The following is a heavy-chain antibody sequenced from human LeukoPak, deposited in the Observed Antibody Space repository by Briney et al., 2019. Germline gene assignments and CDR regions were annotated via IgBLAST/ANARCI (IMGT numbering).Heavy chain of an antibody. Sequence: ASVKVSCTVSGYTFTNYGISWVRQAPGQGLEWMGWISVYNGNTNYAQKFQGRVTMTADTSTSTAYMELRSLRSDDTAVYYCARDQSGSYVYWGQGTLVTVSS. D-gene: IGHD1-26*01. CDR3: ARDQSGSYVY. CDR1: GYTFTNYG. J-gene: IGHJ4*02. V-gene: IGHV1-18*01. CDR2: ISVYNGNT.